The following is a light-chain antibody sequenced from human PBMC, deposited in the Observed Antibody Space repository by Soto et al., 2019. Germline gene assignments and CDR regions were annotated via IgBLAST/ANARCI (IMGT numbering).Light chain of an antibody. CDR1: SSDVGGYNY. J-gene: IGLJ1*01. CDR2: EVS. CDR3: SSYTTTNTYV. Sequence: QSVLTQPASVSGSPGQSITISCPGTSSDVGGYNYVSWSQHHPGKAPKLIIYEVSHRPSGVSNRFSGSKSGNTASLTISGLQAEDEADYYCSSYTTTNTYVFGTGTKLTVL. V-gene: IGLV2-14*01.